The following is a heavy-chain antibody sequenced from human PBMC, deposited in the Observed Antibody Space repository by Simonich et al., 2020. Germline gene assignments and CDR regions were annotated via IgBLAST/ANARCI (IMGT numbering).Heavy chain of an antibody. D-gene: IGHD1-26*01. CDR3: ARHGNSGSYYDY. CDR1: GGSISSYY. Sequence: GLVKPSETLSLTCTVSGGSISSYYWSWIRQPPGKGLEWIGYIYYSGSTNSNPSLKSRVTISVDTSKNQFSLKLSSVTAADTAVYYCARHGNSGSYYDYWGQGTLHRLL. V-gene: IGHV4-59*08. J-gene: IGHJ4*02. CDR2: IYYSGST.